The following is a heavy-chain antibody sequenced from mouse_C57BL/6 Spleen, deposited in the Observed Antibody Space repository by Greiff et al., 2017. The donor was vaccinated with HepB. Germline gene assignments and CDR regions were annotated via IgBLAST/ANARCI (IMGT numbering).Heavy chain of an antibody. J-gene: IGHJ3*01. CDR1: GYTFTDYN. D-gene: IGHD1-1*01. V-gene: IGHV1-22*01. CDR2: INPNNGGT. CDR3: ARGTTTGGAAY. Sequence: EVQLQQSGPELVKPGASVKMSCKASGYTFTDYNMHWVKQSHGKSLEWIGYINPNNGGTSYNQKFKGTATLTVNKSSSTAYMERRSLTSEDPAVYYCARGTTTGGAAYLGQGTLVTVSA.